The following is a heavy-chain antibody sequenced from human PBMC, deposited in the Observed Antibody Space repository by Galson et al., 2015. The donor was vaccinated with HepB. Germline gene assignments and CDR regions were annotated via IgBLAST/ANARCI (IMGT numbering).Heavy chain of an antibody. Sequence: SLRLSCAASGFTFGDYAMSWFRQAPGKGLEWVGFIRSKAYGGTTEYAASVKGRFTISRDDSKSIAYLQMNSLKTEDTAVCYCTRDPEITMPLYYYYMDVWGKGTTVTVSS. CDR2: IRSKAYGGTT. CDR3: TRDPEITMPLYYYYMDV. V-gene: IGHV3-49*03. CDR1: GFTFGDYA. J-gene: IGHJ6*03. D-gene: IGHD3-10*01.